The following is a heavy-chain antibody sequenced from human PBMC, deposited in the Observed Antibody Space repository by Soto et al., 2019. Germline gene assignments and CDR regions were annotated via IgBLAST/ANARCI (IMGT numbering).Heavy chain of an antibody. Sequence: GGSLRLSCAASGFTFSSYWMHWVRQAPGKGLVWVSRINSDGSSTSYADSVKGRFTISRDNAKNTLYLQMNSLRAEDTAVYYCARGGAKGDYFDYWGQGTLVTVSS. D-gene: IGHD1-26*01. CDR1: GFTFSSYW. J-gene: IGHJ4*02. CDR3: ARGGAKGDYFDY. CDR2: INSDGSST. V-gene: IGHV3-74*01.